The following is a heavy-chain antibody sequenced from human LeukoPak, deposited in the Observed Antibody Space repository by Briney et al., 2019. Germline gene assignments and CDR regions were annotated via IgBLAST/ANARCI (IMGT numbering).Heavy chain of an antibody. CDR3: ARGRTSGYHTKYYYYYMDV. CDR1: GYTFTSYG. V-gene: IGHV1-18*01. J-gene: IGHJ6*03. CDR2: ISAYNGNT. Sequence: ASVKVSCKASGYTFTSYGISWVRQAPGQGLEWMGWISAYNGNTNYAQKLQGRVTMTTDTSTSTAYMELRSLRSDDTAVYYCARGRTSGYHTKYYYYYMDVWGKGTTVTVSS. D-gene: IGHD3-22*01.